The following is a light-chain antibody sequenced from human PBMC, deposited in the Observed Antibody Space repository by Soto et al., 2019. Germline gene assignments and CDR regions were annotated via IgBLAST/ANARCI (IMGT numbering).Light chain of an antibody. Sequence: DIQLTQSPSTLSGSVGDRVTITCRASQTISSWLAWYQQKPGKAPKILIYKASTLTSGVPSRFSGSGSGTEFTLTISSLQPDDFETYYCQQYNSYSGTFGQGTKVDIK. CDR2: KAS. J-gene: IGKJ1*01. CDR3: QQYNSYSGT. V-gene: IGKV1-5*03. CDR1: QTISSW.